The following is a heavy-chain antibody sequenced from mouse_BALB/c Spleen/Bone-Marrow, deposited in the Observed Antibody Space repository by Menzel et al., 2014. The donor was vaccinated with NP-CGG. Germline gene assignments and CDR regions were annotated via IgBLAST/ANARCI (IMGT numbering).Heavy chain of an antibody. J-gene: IGHJ2*01. CDR3: ARERYYGNGRIFEY. D-gene: IGHD1-1*01. CDR1: GFTFSSYG. CDR2: INSNGGST. V-gene: IGHV5-6-3*01. Sequence: EVKLMESEGGLVQPGGSLKLSCAASGFTFSSYGMSWVRQTPDKRLELVATINSNGGSTYYPDSVKGRFTISGDNAKNTLYLQMSSLKSEDTAMYYCARERYYGNGRIFEYWGQGTTLTVSS.